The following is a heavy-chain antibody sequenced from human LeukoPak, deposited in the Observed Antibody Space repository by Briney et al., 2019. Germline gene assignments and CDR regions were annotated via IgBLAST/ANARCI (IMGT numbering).Heavy chain of an antibody. V-gene: IGHV4-39*07. CDR3: ASRYVSSEVVIIPTAKNSWFDP. CDR1: GGSISSSSNY. D-gene: IGHD3-3*01. Sequence: SETLSLTCSVSGGSISSSSNYWGWIRQPPGKGLEWIGEINHSGSTNYNPSLKSRVTISVDTSKNQFSLKLTSVTAADTAVYYCASRYVSSEVVIIPTAKNSWFDPWGQGTLVTVSS. J-gene: IGHJ5*02. CDR2: INHSGST.